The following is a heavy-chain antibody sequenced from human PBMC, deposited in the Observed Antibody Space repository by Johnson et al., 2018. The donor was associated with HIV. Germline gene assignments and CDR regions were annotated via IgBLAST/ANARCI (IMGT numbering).Heavy chain of an antibody. J-gene: IGHJ3*02. CDR3: ARDLVAFGECTAFDI. CDR2: INSDGSST. V-gene: IGHV3-74*01. CDR1: GFTFSSYW. Sequence: VLLVESGGGLVQTGGSLRLSCAASGFTFSSYWMYWVRQAPGKGLVWVSRINSDGSSTSYADSVKGRFTTSRDNAKNTLFLQMNSLRAEDTAVYYCARDLVAFGECTAFDIWGQGTRVTVSS. D-gene: IGHD4-17*01.